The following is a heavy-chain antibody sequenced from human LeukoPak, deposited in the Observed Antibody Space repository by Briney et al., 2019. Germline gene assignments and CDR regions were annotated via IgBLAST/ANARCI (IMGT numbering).Heavy chain of an antibody. CDR1: GFTFSSYG. Sequence: GGSLRLSCAASGFTFSSYGMHWVRQAPGKGLEWGAFIRYDGSNTYYADSVKGRFTISRDNSKNTLYLQMNSLRAEETAVYYCAKGDQWELPFDYWGQGTLVTVSS. V-gene: IGHV3-30*02. J-gene: IGHJ4*02. CDR2: IRYDGSNT. D-gene: IGHD1-26*01. CDR3: AKGDQWELPFDY.